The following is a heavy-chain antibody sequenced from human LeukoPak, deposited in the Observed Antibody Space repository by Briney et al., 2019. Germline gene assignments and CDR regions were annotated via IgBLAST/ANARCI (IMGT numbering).Heavy chain of an antibody. D-gene: IGHD3-10*01. Sequence: NPSETLSLTCSVPGASITSSYWSWIRQTPGKGLEWIGNIYSGSTNYNPSFESRVTVSLDTSKNQFSLRLTSVTAADTALYYCARDGYGSGSYGWFDPWGQGTLVTVSS. V-gene: IGHV4-59*01. J-gene: IGHJ5*02. CDR2: IYSGST. CDR1: GASITSSY. CDR3: ARDGYGSGSYGWFDP.